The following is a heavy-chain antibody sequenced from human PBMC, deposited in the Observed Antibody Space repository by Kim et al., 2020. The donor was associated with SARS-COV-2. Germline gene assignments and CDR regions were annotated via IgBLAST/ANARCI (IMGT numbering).Heavy chain of an antibody. CDR1: GGSISSGGSY. V-gene: IGHV4-31*03. J-gene: IGHJ4*02. CDR2: IYYSGST. D-gene: IGHD3-22*01. Sequence: SETLSLTCTVSGGSISSGGSYWNWIRQHPGKGLEWSGYIYYSGSTYYNSSLKSRVTISVDTSKNQFSLKLSSVTAADAAIYYCAKAAPVVVITNWGQGTL. CDR3: AKAAPVVVITN.